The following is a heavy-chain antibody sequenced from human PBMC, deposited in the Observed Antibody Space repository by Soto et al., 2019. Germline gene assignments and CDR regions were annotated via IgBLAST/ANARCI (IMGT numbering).Heavy chain of an antibody. J-gene: IGHJ6*03. D-gene: IGHD6-6*01. CDR2: MNPNSGNT. CDR1: GYTFTSYD. CDR3: ARAIAARPNYYYYMDV. Sequence: QVQLVQSGAEVKKPGASVKVSCKASGYTFTSYDINWVRQATGQGLEWMGWMNPNSGNTGYAQKFQVRVTMTRNTSISTAYMELSSLRSEDTAVYYCARAIAARPNYYYYMDVWGKGTTVTVSS. V-gene: IGHV1-8*01.